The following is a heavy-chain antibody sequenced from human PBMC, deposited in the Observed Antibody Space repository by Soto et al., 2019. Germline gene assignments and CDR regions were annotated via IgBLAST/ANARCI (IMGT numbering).Heavy chain of an antibody. CDR3: ARSGGWYGLNWFDP. Sequence: SETLSLTCTVSGGSISSSSYYWGWIRQPPGKGLEWIGSIYYSGSTYYNPSLKSRVTISVDTSKNQFSLKLSSVTAADTAVYYCARSGGWYGLNWFDPWGQGTLVTVSS. D-gene: IGHD6-19*01. CDR1: GGSISSSSYY. V-gene: IGHV4-39*01. CDR2: IYYSGST. J-gene: IGHJ5*02.